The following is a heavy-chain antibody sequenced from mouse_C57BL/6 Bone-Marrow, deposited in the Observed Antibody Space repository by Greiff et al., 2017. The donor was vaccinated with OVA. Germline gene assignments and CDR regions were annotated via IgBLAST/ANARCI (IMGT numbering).Heavy chain of an antibody. D-gene: IGHD2-2*01. CDR1: GYTFTSYW. J-gene: IGHJ2*01. Sequence: QVQLQQPGAELVKPGASVKLSCKASGYTFTSYWMHWVKQRPGQGLEWIGMIHPNSGSTNYNEKFKSKATLTVDKSSSTAYMQLSSLTSEDSAVYYCARNYGYDRVWYYFDYWGQGTTLTVSS. CDR2: IHPNSGST. V-gene: IGHV1-64*01. CDR3: ARNYGYDRVWYYFDY.